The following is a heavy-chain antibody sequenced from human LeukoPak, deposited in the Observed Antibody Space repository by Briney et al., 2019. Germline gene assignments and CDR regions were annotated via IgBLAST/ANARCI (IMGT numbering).Heavy chain of an antibody. D-gene: IGHD3-10*02. CDR2: TSADNGHT. J-gene: IGHJ4*02. CDR3: ARDYFSDYVFDF. CDR1: GYTFTNYG. V-gene: IGHV1-18*01. Sequence: GASVKVSCKASGYTFTNYGISWVRQAPGQGLEWMGFTSADNGHTNYVQKFQGRVTMTTDTSTNTAYMELRSLRFDDTAMYYCARDYFSDYVFDFWGQGTLITVSS.